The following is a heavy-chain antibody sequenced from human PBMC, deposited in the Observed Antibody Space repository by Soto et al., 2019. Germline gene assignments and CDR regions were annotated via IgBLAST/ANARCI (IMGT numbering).Heavy chain of an antibody. CDR3: ARGRNYYGSGSYFSWFDP. CDR1: GGSFSGYY. V-gene: IGHV4-34*01. CDR2: INHSGST. D-gene: IGHD3-10*01. J-gene: IGHJ5*02. Sequence: SETLSLTCAVYGGSFSGYYWSWIRQPPGKGLEWIGEINHSGSTNYNPSLKSRVTISVDTSMNQFSLKLSSVTAADTAVYYCARGRNYYGSGSYFSWFDPWGQGTLVTVSS.